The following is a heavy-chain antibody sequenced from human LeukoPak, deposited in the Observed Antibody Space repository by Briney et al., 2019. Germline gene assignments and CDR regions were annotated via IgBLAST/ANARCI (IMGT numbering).Heavy chain of an antibody. CDR2: INSDGSST. CDR3: ARAGPTVTALGY. J-gene: IGHJ4*02. Sequence: GGSLRLSCAASGFTFSSYWMHWVRHAPGKGLVWVSRINSDGSSTSYADSVKGRFTISRDNAKNTLYLQMNSLRAEDTAVYYCARAGPTVTALGYWGQGTLVTVSS. D-gene: IGHD4-17*01. V-gene: IGHV3-74*01. CDR1: GFTFSSYW.